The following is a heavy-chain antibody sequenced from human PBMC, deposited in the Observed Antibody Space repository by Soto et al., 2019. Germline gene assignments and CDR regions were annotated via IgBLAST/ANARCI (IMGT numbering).Heavy chain of an antibody. Sequence: QVQLVQSGAEMKKPGSSVKVSCKASGGTFSSYTISWVRQAPGQGLQWMGRIIPILGLGDYAQKFQGRVTITADKSTNTAYMELSGLRSEDTAVYYCVSWRTQQLENNYPMDVWGQGTTVTVSS. CDR1: GGTFSSYT. J-gene: IGHJ6*02. V-gene: IGHV1-69*02. CDR2: IIPILGLG. D-gene: IGHD6-13*01. CDR3: VSWRTQQLENNYPMDV.